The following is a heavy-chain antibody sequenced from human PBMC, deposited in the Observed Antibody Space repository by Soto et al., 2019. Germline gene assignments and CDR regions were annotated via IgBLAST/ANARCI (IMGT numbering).Heavy chain of an antibody. Sequence: QVQLVQSGAEVKKPGSSVKVSCKASGGTFSSYAISWVRQAPGQGLEWMGGIIPIFGTANYAQKFQGRVTITADKSTSTAYMELSSLRSEDTAVYYCARGGYSYGYENDAFDIWGQGTMVTVSS. CDR1: GGTFSSYA. D-gene: IGHD5-18*01. J-gene: IGHJ3*02. CDR2: IIPIFGTA. V-gene: IGHV1-69*06. CDR3: ARGGYSYGYENDAFDI.